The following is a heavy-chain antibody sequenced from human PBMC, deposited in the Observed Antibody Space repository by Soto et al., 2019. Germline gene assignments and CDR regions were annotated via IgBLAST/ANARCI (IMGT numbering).Heavy chain of an antibody. CDR1: GGSISSGGYS. V-gene: IGHV4-31*03. D-gene: IGHD2-21*01. CDR2: IHYSGTT. Sequence: QVQLQESGPGLVKPSQTMSLTCTVSGGSISSGGYSWYWIRQHPGKGLEWIGYIHYSGTTYYNPSLKSRVTISVDTSKNQCSLKLSSVTAADTAVYYCAASCVACGGFNYYGMDVWVQGTTVTVSS. J-gene: IGHJ6*02. CDR3: AASCVACGGFNYYGMDV.